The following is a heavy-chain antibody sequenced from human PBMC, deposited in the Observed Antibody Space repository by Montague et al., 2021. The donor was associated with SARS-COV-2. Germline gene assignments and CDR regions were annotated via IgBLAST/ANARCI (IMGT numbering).Heavy chain of an antibody. CDR2: VLYNKGT. D-gene: IGHD3-10*01. V-gene: IGHV4-4*08. CDR3: ARDRGRYFDSGSYNWLDS. Sequence: SETLSLTCTVSGVSVTDYYWSWIRQPPGKGLEWVGDVLYNKGTNFNPSLKSRVAISVDTSKNQFSLRLTSVTAADTAFYYCARDRGRYFDSGSYNWLDSWGQGTLVTVSS. J-gene: IGHJ5*01. CDR1: GVSVTDYY.